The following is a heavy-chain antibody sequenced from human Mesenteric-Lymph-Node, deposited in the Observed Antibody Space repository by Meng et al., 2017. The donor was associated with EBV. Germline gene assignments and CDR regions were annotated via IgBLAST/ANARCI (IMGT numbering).Heavy chain of an antibody. V-gene: IGHV4-34*02. D-gene: IGHD2-15*01. CDR2: INHSGSA. CDR3: ARGVQVAWRFDP. CDR1: GGSFSNYY. Sequence: QQGAAGPLKPSETLSLTCEVPGGSFSNYYWSWIRQTPGKGLEWIGEINHSGSANYNPSLKSRVTISIDTSKNQFSLRLNSVTAADTAVYYCARGVQVAWRFDPWGQGTLVTVSS. J-gene: IGHJ5*02.